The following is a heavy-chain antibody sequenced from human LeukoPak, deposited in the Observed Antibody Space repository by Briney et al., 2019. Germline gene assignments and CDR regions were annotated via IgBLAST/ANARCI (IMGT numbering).Heavy chain of an antibody. CDR3: ARARFYYYDSSGYYYYYGMDV. Sequence: PGGSLRLSCAASEFTFSSYSMKWVRQAPGKGLEWVSSISSSSYIYYADSVKGRFTISRDNAKNSLYLQMNSLRAEDTAVYYCARARFYYYDSSGYYYYYGMDVWGQGTTVTVSS. CDR1: EFTFSSYS. CDR2: ISSSSYI. D-gene: IGHD3-22*01. V-gene: IGHV3-21*01. J-gene: IGHJ6*01.